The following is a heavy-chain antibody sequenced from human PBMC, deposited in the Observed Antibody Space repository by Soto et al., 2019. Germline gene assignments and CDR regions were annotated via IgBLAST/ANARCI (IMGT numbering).Heavy chain of an antibody. D-gene: IGHD6-13*01. CDR3: AKGDYSSSWYFVY. J-gene: IGHJ4*02. Sequence: QVQLVESGGGVVQPGRSPRLSCAASGFTFSGYGMHWVRQSPGKGLEWVALISYDGSNKYYADSVKGRFTISRDNSKDTLYLQMNSLRAEDTAVYYCAKGDYSSSWYFVYWGQGTLVTVSS. CDR2: ISYDGSNK. CDR1: GFTFSGYG. V-gene: IGHV3-30*18.